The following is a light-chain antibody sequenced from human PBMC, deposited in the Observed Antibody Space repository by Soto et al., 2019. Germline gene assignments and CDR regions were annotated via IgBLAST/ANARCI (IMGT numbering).Light chain of an antibody. CDR2: DAS. V-gene: IGKV3-11*01. Sequence: EIVLTQSPATLSLSPGERATLSCRASHSISKFLAWYQQKPGQAPRLLIYDASNRATGIPARFSGSGSGTDFTLTISSLEPEDFALYYCQQRSNWPPRYTFGQGTKLEIK. CDR1: HSISKF. J-gene: IGKJ2*01. CDR3: QQRSNWPPRYT.